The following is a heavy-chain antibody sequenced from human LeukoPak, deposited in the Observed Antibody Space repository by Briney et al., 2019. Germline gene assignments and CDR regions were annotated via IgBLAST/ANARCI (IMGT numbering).Heavy chain of an antibody. CDR1: GGSISSYY. CDR3: ARRKRQGVAVAGALDV. CDR2: IYYSGST. V-gene: IGHV4-59*08. Sequence: SETLSLTCTVSGGSISSYYWSWIRQPPGKGLEWIGYIYYSGSTNYNPSLKSRVTISVDTSKNQFSLKLSSVTAADTAVYYCARRKRQGVAVAGALDVWGQGTTVTVSS. D-gene: IGHD6-19*01. J-gene: IGHJ6*02.